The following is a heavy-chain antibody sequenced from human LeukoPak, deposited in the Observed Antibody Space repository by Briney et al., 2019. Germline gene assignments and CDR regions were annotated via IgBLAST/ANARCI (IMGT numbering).Heavy chain of an antibody. CDR3: ARDGGVIVVVPAADYYYYYGMDV. Sequence: PGRSLRLSCAASGFTFSSYAMHWVRRAPGKGLEWVAVISYDGSNKYYADSVKGRFTISRDNSKNTLYLQMNSLRAEDTAVYYCARDGGVIVVVPAADYYYYYGMDVWGQGTTVTVSS. CDR1: GFTFSSYA. V-gene: IGHV3-30-3*01. D-gene: IGHD2-2*01. J-gene: IGHJ6*02. CDR2: ISYDGSNK.